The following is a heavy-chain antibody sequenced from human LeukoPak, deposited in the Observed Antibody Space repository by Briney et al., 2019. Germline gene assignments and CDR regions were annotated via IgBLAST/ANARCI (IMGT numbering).Heavy chain of an antibody. CDR3: ARRGWGSSWSYFDY. CDR2: IYYSGST. D-gene: IGHD6-13*01. V-gene: IGHV4-59*08. CDR1: GGSIGSYY. J-gene: IGHJ4*02. Sequence: PSETLSLTCTVSGGSIGSYYWSWIRQPPRKGLEWIGDIYYSGSTNYNPSLKSRVTISVDTSKNQFSLRLSSVTAADTAVYYCARRGWGSSWSYFDYWGQGILVTVSS.